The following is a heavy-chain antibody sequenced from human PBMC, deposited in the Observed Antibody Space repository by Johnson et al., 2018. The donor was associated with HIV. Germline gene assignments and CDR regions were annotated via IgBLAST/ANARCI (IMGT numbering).Heavy chain of an antibody. CDR3: AKVAYSSSYLDAFDI. D-gene: IGHD6-6*01. J-gene: IGHJ3*02. CDR1: GFTFSNYG. CDR2: IWYAGSNK. Sequence: QVQLMESGGGVVQPGRSLRLSCAASGFTFSNYGMHWVRQAPGKGLEWVAVIWYAGSNKYYADSVKGRFTISRDNSKNTLYLQMNSLRAEDTAVYYCAKVAYSSSYLDAFDIWGQGTMVTVSS. V-gene: IGHV3-33*06.